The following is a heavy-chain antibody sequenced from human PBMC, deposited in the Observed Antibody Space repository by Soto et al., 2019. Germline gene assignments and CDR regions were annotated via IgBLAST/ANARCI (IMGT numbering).Heavy chain of an antibody. Sequence: EVHLLESGGGLVQPGGSLRLSCAASEFAFSSYAMTWVRLAPGKGLEWVSSISPGVGSTYYADSVKGRFTISRDNSKNTQYLQMNSLRADDTALYYCAKSGGHSYFDYWGQGTLVTVSS. J-gene: IGHJ4*02. V-gene: IGHV3-23*01. CDR3: AKSGGHSYFDY. CDR2: ISPGVGST. D-gene: IGHD1-26*01. CDR1: EFAFSSYA.